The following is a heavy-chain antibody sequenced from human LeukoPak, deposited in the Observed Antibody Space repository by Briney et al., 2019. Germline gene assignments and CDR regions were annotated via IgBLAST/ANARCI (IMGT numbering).Heavy chain of an antibody. Sequence: GVSLRLFCAACGFIFSRYSMNWVRQAPGKGLDWVSSISSSSSYIYYADSVKGRFTISRDNAKNSLYLQMNSLRAEDTAVYYCARDISSDYGGNYGMDVWGQGTTVTVSS. CDR2: ISSSSSYI. CDR3: ARDISSDYGGNYGMDV. CDR1: GFIFSRYS. D-gene: IGHD4-23*01. V-gene: IGHV3-21*01. J-gene: IGHJ6*02.